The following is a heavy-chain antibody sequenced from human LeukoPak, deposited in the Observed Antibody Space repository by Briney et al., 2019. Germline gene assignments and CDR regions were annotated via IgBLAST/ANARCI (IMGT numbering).Heavy chain of an antibody. D-gene: IGHD3-10*01. CDR1: GFTFSSYS. Sequence: GGSLRLSCAASGFTFSSYSMNWVRQAPGKGLEWVSYISSSSSTIYYADSVKGRFTISRDNAKNSLYLQMNSLRAEDTAVYYCARDLNYYGSGSFDYWGQGTLVTVSS. CDR3: ARDLNYYGSGSFDY. CDR2: ISSSSSTI. V-gene: IGHV3-48*04. J-gene: IGHJ4*02.